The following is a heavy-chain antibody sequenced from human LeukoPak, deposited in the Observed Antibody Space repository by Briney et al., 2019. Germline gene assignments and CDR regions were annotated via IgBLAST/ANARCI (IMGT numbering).Heavy chain of an antibody. CDR2: IWYDGSNK. V-gene: IGHV3-33*01. CDR3: ARDQFLPTRYYFDY. CDR1: GFTFSSYG. Sequence: QSGGSLRLSCAASGFTFSSYGMHWVRQAPGKGLEWVAVIWYDGSNKYYADSVKGRFTISRDNSKNTLYLQMNSLRAEDTAVYYCARDQFLPTRYYFDYWGQGTLVTVSS. J-gene: IGHJ4*02.